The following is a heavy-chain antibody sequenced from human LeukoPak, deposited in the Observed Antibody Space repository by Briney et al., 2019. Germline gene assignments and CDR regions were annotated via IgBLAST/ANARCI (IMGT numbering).Heavy chain of an antibody. CDR3: ARGPAYSSGVSFYYFDY. V-gene: IGHV4-4*07. CDR1: GGSISSYY. J-gene: IGHJ4*02. CDR2: IYSSGST. Sequence: SETLSLTCTVSGGSISSYYWSWIRQPAVKGLEWIGRIYSSGSTNYNPSLKSRVTMAVDTSKNQFSLKLSSVTAADTAVYYCARGPAYSSGVSFYYFDYWGPGTLVTVSS. D-gene: IGHD6-25*01.